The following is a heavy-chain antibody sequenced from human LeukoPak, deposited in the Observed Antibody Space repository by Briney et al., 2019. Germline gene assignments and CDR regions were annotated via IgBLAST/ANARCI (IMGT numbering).Heavy chain of an antibody. CDR1: GYNFTSYW. D-gene: IGHD3-3*01. CDR2: SYPGDSDT. V-gene: IGHV5-51*01. J-gene: IGHJ4*02. CDR3: ARQFTYYAGGC. Sequence: GESLKISCQASGYNFTSYWIGWVRQMPGKGLECMGISYPGDSDTRYSPSVQGQVSISADKSLSTAYLQWSSLKASDTAMYYCARQFTYYAGGCWGQGTLVTVSS.